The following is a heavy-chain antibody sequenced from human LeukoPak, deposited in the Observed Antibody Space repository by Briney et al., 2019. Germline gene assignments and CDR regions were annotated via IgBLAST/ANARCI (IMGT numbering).Heavy chain of an antibody. J-gene: IGHJ4*02. Sequence: GGSLRLSCEASGFTFSDYGMIWVRQAPGEGLEWVSIISGSGGSTYYTDSVKGRFTISRDNSKNTLYLQMNSLRAEDTAVYYCAKEQQMVTEDRFFPIDYWGQGTLVTVSS. CDR2: ISGSGGST. CDR1: GFTFSDYG. CDR3: AKEQQMVTEDRFFPIDY. V-gene: IGHV3-23*01. D-gene: IGHD2-21*02.